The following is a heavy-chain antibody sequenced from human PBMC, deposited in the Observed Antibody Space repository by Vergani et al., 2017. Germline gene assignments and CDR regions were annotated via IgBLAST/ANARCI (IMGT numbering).Heavy chain of an antibody. Sequence: QLQLQESGPGLVKPSETLSLTCTVSGGSISSSSYYWGWIRQPPGKGLEWIGSIYYSGSTYYNPSLKSRVTISVDTSKNQFSLKLSSVPAADTAVYYCARRKLYYDFWSGYSAGFDYWGQGTLVTVSS. J-gene: IGHJ4*02. V-gene: IGHV4-39*07. CDR2: IYYSGST. D-gene: IGHD3-3*01. CDR3: ARRKLYYDFWSGYSAGFDY. CDR1: GGSISSSSYY.